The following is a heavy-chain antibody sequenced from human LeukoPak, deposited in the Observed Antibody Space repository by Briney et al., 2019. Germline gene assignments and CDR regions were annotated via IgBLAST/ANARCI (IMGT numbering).Heavy chain of an antibody. CDR3: AKDPSLRVTLPV. V-gene: IGHV3-30*18. J-gene: IGHJ4*02. D-gene: IGHD2-21*02. Sequence: PGGSLRLSCAASGFTFNNYGLHWVRQAPGKGLEWVILISHDGNNEYYADSVKGRFATSRDDSKNTLYLQMNSLRAEDTAVYYCAKDPSLRVTLPVWGQGTLVTVSS. CDR2: ISHDGNNE. CDR1: GFTFNNYG.